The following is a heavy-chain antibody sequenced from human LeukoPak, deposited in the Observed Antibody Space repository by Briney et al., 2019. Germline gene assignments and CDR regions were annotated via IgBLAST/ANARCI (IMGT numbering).Heavy chain of an antibody. CDR1: GFTVSSNY. V-gene: IGHV3-23*01. CDR2: ISGSGGST. D-gene: IGHD3-3*01. CDR3: AKDKPFYYDFWSGYLV. Sequence: GGSLRLSCAASGFTVSSNYMSWVRQAPGKGLEWVSAISGSGGSTYYADSVKGRFTISRDNSKNTLYLQMNSLRAEDTAVYYCAKDKPFYYDFWSGYLVWGQGTLVTVSS. J-gene: IGHJ4*02.